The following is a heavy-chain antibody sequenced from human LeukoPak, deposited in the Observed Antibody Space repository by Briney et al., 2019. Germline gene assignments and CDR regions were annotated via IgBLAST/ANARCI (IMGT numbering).Heavy chain of an antibody. CDR1: IDSFSNYH. D-gene: IGHD3-10*01. CDR2: VNESGGT. Sequence: SETLSLTCAVYIDSFSNYHWNWIRQTPAKGMEWIGEVNESGGTNYNPSLKSRVTISVDTSKNQFSLKLSSVTAADTAVYYCARHRGRYYGSGSYYNPFDYWGQGTLVTVSS. CDR3: ARHRGRYYGSGSYYNPFDY. V-gene: IGHV4-34*01. J-gene: IGHJ4*02.